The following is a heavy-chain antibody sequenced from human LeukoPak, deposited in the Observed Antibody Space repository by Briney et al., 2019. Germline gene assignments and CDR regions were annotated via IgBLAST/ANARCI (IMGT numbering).Heavy chain of an antibody. J-gene: IGHJ4*02. V-gene: IGHV3-21*01. Sequence: TGGSLRLSCAASGFTFSSYSMNCVRQAPGKGLEWVSSISSSSSYIYYADSVKGRFTISRDNAKNSLYLQMNSLRAEDTAVYYCARASNCSGGSCYSVFDYWGQGTLVTVSS. CDR3: ARASNCSGGSCYSVFDY. CDR1: GFTFSSYS. D-gene: IGHD2-15*01. CDR2: ISSSSSYI.